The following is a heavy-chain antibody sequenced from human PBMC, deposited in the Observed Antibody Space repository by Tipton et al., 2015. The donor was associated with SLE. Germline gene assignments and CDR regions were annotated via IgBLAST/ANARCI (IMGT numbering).Heavy chain of an antibody. V-gene: IGHV3-33*06. Sequence: SLRLSCAASGFTFSSYAMSWVRQAPGKGLEWVAVIWYDGSNKYYADSVKGRFTISRDSSKNTLYLQMNSLRAEDTAVYYCAKDPGYYGMDVWGQGTTVTVSS. J-gene: IGHJ6*02. CDR3: AKDPGYYGMDV. CDR1: GFTFSSYA. CDR2: IWYDGSNK.